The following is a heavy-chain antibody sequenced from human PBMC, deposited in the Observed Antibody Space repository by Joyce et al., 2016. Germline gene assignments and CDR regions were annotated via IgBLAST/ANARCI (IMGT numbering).Heavy chain of an antibody. CDR1: GYIFNGYW. CDR3: ARNSNFDF. D-gene: IGHD2/OR15-2a*01. J-gene: IGHJ3*01. CDR2: IYPCDSHT. Sequence: EVQLVQSGAEVKKPGESLKISCTGSGYIFNGYWIGWVRQMPGKGLEWMGTIYPCDSHTTYSPSFQGQVTISVDKSISTAYLQWNSLKASDSAMYYCARNSNFDFWGQGTMVTVSS. V-gene: IGHV5-51*01.